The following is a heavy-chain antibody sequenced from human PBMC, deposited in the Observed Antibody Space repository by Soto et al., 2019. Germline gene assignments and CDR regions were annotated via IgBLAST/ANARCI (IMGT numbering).Heavy chain of an antibody. V-gene: IGHV4-30-4*01. CDR2: IYYSGST. CDR1: GGSISSGDYY. J-gene: IGHJ6*02. CDR3: ASYCLFCSYYYYGMYF. Sequence: SETLSLTCTVSGGSISSGDYYWSWIRQPPGKGLEWIGYIYYSGSTYYNPSLKSRVTISVDTSKNQFSLKLSSVTAADTAVYYCASYCLFCSYYYYGMYFWGQGTTVTGS. D-gene: IGHD2-15*01.